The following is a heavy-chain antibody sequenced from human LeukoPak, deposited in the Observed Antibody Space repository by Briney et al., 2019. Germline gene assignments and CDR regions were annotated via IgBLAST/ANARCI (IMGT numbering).Heavy chain of an antibody. CDR1: GGSISSSSYY. Sequence: SETLSLTCTVSGGSISSSSYYWGWIRQPPGKGLEWIGSIYYSGSTNYNPSLKSRVTISVDTSKNQFSLKLSSVTAADTAVYYCARHSPLYESGAGGNLDFDYWGQGTLVTVSS. CDR3: ARHSPLYESGAGGNLDFDY. J-gene: IGHJ4*02. D-gene: IGHD3-22*01. V-gene: IGHV4-39*01. CDR2: IYYSGST.